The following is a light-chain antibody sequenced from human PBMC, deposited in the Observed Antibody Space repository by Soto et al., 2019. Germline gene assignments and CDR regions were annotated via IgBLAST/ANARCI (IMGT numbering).Light chain of an antibody. CDR2: GAS. J-gene: IGKJ1*01. V-gene: IGKV3-20*01. CDR3: QHYGSSSWT. Sequence: EIVLTQSPGTLSLSPGERATLSCRASQSVSSIYLAWYQHKPGQAPRLLIYGASSRATGIPDRFSGSGSGRDFALNISRLEPEDFAVDYCQHYGSSSWTFGRGTTVEIK. CDR1: QSVSSIY.